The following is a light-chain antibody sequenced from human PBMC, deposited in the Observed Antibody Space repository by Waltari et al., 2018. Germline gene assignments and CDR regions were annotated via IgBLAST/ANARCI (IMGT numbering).Light chain of an antibody. CDR1: SSDVGAYNY. CDR3: SSYTSAYTLV. Sequence: QSALTQPASVSGSPGQSIILSCTGTSSDVGAYNYVSWYQQHPGRAPRLMVYDVTNRPAGVSHRFFGSKSGNTASLTISGLRAEDEADYYCSSYTSAYTLVFGTGTKVTVL. CDR2: DVT. V-gene: IGLV2-14*03. J-gene: IGLJ1*01.